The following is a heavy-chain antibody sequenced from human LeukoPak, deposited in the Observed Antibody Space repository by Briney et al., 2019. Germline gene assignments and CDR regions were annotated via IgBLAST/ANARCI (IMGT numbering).Heavy chain of an antibody. J-gene: IGHJ4*02. CDR1: EFTFSSYN. Sequence: GGSLRLSCAASEFTFSSYNMNWVRQAPGKGLEWVSYISSSSSTIYYADSVKGRFTISRDNAKNSLYLQMNSLRAEDTAVYYCARTADFDYWGQGTLVTVSS. CDR3: ARTADFDY. V-gene: IGHV3-48*04. CDR2: ISSSSSTI.